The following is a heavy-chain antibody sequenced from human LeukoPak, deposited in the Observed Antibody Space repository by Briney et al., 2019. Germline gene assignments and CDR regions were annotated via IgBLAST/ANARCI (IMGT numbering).Heavy chain of an antibody. CDR3: ARDEYYYDSSGYASTIYYFDY. D-gene: IGHD3-22*01. Sequence: SVKVSCKASGGTFSSYAISWMRQAPGQGLEWMGGIIPIFGTANYAQEFQGRVTITADESTSTAYMELSSLRFEDTAVYYCARDEYYYDSSGYASTIYYFDYWGQGTLVTVSS. CDR1: GGTFSSYA. J-gene: IGHJ4*02. V-gene: IGHV1-69*13. CDR2: IIPIFGTA.